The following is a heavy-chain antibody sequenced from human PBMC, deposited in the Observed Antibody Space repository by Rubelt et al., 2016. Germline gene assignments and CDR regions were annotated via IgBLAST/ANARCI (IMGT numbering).Heavy chain of an antibody. V-gene: IGHV3-33*01. D-gene: IGHD3-10*01. J-gene: IGHJ5*02. CDR2: IWYDGSNK. CDR3: ARDREKSVLWFGELFVEEWFDP. Sequence: GLEWVAVIWYDGSNKYYADSVKGRFTISRDNSKNTLYLQMNSLSAEDTAVYYCARDREKSVLWFGELFVEEWFDPWGQGTLVTVSS.